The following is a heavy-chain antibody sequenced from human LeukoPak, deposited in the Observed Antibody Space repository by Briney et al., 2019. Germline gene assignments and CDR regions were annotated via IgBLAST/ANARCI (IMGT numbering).Heavy chain of an antibody. CDR1: GFTFSGYY. J-gene: IGHJ4*02. CDR2: ISSSGSTI. V-gene: IGHV3-11*04. D-gene: IGHD3-16*02. CDR3: ARNRELALSFDY. Sequence: GGSLRLSCAASGFTFSGYYMSLIRQAPGKGLEWVSYISSSGSTIYYADSVKGRFTISRDNAKNSLYLQMNSLRAEDTAVYYCARNRELALSFDYWGQGTLVTVSS.